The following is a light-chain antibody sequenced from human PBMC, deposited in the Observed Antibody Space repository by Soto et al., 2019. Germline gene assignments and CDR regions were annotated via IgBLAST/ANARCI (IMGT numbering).Light chain of an antibody. CDR2: GAS. J-gene: IGKJ5*01. CDR1: ESVSSN. Sequence: IVFSQAPATRSVSQGERVTLSCSAGESVSSNLAWYKQKPGQAPRLPIYGASTRATGIPARFSGSGSGTEFTLTISSLEPEDFAVYYCQQRSNWPTITFGQGTRLEI. V-gene: IGKV3-11*01. CDR3: QQRSNWPTIT.